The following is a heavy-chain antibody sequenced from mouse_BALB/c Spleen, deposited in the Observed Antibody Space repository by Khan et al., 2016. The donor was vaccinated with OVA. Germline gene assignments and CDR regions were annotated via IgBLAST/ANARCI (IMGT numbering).Heavy chain of an antibody. CDR1: GYTFTDYY. J-gene: IGHJ3*01. Sequence: QVQLQQPGAELARPGASVKLSCKASGYTFTDYYINWVRQRTGQGLEWIGDIYPVIGNTYYNEKFKGKATLTADKSSSTAYMQLSSLTSEDSAVYFCARSGTGSFLYWGQGTLVTVSA. D-gene: IGHD4-1*01. V-gene: IGHV1-77*01. CDR2: IYPVIGNT. CDR3: ARSGTGSFLY.